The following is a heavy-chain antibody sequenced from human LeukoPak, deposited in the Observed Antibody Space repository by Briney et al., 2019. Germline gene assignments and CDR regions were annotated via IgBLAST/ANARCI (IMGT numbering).Heavy chain of an antibody. Sequence: TGGSLRLSCAASGFTFSSYWMSWVRQAPGKGLEWVANIKQDGSEKYYVDSVKGRFTTSRDNAKNSLYLQMNSLRDEDTAVYYCATVGYFDWLYVFDYWGQGTLVTVSS. CDR3: ATVGYFDWLYVFDY. D-gene: IGHD3-9*01. V-gene: IGHV3-7*01. CDR2: IKQDGSEK. CDR1: GFTFSSYW. J-gene: IGHJ4*02.